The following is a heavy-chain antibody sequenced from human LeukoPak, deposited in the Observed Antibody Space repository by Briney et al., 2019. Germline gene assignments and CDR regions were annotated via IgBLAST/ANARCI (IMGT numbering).Heavy chain of an antibody. CDR3: ASTYGDHDPFDY. CDR2: IYYSGST. J-gene: IGHJ4*02. D-gene: IGHD4-17*01. Sequence: SETLSLTCTVSGGSISSSSYYWGWIRQPPGKGLEWIGSIYYSGSTYYNPSLKSRVTISVDTSKNQFSLKLSSVTAADTAVYYCASTYGDHDPFDYWGQGTLVTVSS. CDR1: GGSISSSSYY. V-gene: IGHV4-39*01.